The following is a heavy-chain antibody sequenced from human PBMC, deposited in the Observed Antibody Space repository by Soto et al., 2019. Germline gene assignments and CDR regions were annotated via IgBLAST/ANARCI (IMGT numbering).Heavy chain of an antibody. CDR1: GFTFSGYA. Sequence: ESGGGVVQPGRSLRLSCAASGFTFSGYAMHWVRQAPGKGLEWVAVISEDGSSKYYADSLKGRFTISRDNSKNTVYLEMHSLRTEDTAVFYCVRDIGGVVIVWGLDVWGQGTTVTVS. CDR3: VRDIGGVVIVWGLDV. CDR2: ISEDGSSK. V-gene: IGHV3-30-3*01. J-gene: IGHJ6*02. D-gene: IGHD2-21*01.